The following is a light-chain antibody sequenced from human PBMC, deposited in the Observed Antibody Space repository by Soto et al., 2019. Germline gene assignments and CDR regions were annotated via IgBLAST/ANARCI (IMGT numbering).Light chain of an antibody. CDR1: SSDVGGYNY. CDR2: EVS. J-gene: IGLJ1*01. CDR3: SSYTSSSTYV. Sequence: QSALTQPASVSGSPGQSITISCTGPSSDVGGYNYVSWYQQHPGKAPKLMIYEVSNRPSGVSNRFSGSKSGNTASLTISGLQAEDEADYYCSSYTSSSTYVFGTETKVTVL. V-gene: IGLV2-14*01.